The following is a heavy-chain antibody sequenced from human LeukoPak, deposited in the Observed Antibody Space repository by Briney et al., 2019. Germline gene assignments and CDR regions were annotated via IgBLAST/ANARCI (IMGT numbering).Heavy chain of an antibody. CDR3: AREGYDFWSGYNGDYYYYMDV. CDR2: IYYSGST. Sequence: SETLSLTCTVSGGSISSHYWSWIRQPPGKGLEWIGYIYYSGSTNFNPSLKSRVTISVDTSKNQFSLKLSSVTAADTAVYYCAREGYDFWSGYNGDYYYYMDVWGKGTTVTVSS. J-gene: IGHJ6*03. D-gene: IGHD3-3*01. CDR1: GGSISSHY. V-gene: IGHV4-59*11.